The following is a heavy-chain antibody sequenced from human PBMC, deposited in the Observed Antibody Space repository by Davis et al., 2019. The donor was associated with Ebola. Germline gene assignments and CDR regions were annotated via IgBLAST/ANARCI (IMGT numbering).Heavy chain of an antibody. CDR2: ISYDGSNK. D-gene: IGHD6-13*01. CDR1: GFTFSSYG. CDR3: AKDRQVAAAGSCIDY. V-gene: IGHV3-30*18. J-gene: IGHJ4*02. Sequence: GESLKISCAASGFTFSSYGMHWVRQAPGKGLEWVAVISYDGSNKYYADSVKGRFTISRDNSKNTLYLQMNSLRAEDTAVYYCAKDRQVAAAGSCIDYWGQGTLVTVSS.